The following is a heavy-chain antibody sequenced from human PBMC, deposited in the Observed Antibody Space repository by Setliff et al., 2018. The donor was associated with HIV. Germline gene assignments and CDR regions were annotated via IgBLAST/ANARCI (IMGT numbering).Heavy chain of an antibody. CDR1: GGSISSSNYY. CDR3: ASRVYYYDESRILREEGFVP. Sequence: SETLSLTCTVSGGSISSSNYYWGWIRQPPGKGREWIGSIYHTGKTYYNSALKNRLTISVDTSKNQFSLELSSVTAADTAVYYCASRVYYYDESRILREEGFVPWGQGTLVTVSS. J-gene: IGHJ5*02. D-gene: IGHD3-22*01. V-gene: IGHV4-39*01. CDR2: IYHTGKT.